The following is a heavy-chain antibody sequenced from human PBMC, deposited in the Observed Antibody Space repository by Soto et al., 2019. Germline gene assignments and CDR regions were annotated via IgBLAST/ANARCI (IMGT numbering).Heavy chain of an antibody. Sequence: EVQLVESGGGLVQPGGSLRLSCAASGFTVSSNYMSWVRQAPGKGLEWVSVIYSGGSTYYSDSVKGRFTNSRDNSKNKLYLQMNSMRAEDTAVYYCARERTDFWSGYDTGYWGQGTLVTVSS. D-gene: IGHD3-3*01. V-gene: IGHV3-66*01. CDR1: GFTVSSNY. J-gene: IGHJ4*02. CDR3: ARERTDFWSGYDTGY. CDR2: IYSGGST.